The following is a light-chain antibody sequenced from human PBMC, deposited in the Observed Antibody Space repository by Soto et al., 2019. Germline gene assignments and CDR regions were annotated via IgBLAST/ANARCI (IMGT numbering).Light chain of an antibody. Sequence: QSAPTQPPSASGSPGQSVTISCSGTSSDVGTYNHVSWYQQHPGKAPKLMIYEVSTRPSGVPDRFSGSKSGNTASLTVSGLQAEDEADYYCSSYADSNNYVFGTATQLTVL. CDR1: SSDVGTYNH. CDR2: EVS. CDR3: SSYADSNNYV. J-gene: IGLJ1*01. V-gene: IGLV2-8*01.